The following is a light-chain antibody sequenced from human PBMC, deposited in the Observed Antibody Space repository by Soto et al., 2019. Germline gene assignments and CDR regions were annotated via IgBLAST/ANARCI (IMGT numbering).Light chain of an antibody. Sequence: EIVLTQSPGPLSLSPGERATLSCRASHSLSSNNLGWYLSRYQQNTCQTHRLLIYGTSSRATGIPDRFSGSASGTDITLTISRMEPEDFAMYYSQQYGSSLPINFGHETPLEIK. CDR1: HSLSSNN. CDR3: QQYGSSLPIN. V-gene: IGKV3-20*01. J-gene: IGKJ5*01. CDR2: GTS.